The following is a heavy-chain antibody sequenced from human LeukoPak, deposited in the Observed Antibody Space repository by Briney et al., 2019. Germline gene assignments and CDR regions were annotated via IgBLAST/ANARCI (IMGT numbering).Heavy chain of an antibody. Sequence: ASVKVSCKASGYTFTSYDINWVRQATGQGLEWMGWMNPNSGNTGYAQKFQGRVTMTRNTSISTAYMELSSLRSEDTAVYYCARLGYYYGSGSYIYYYYYYMDVWGKGTTVTIPS. CDR2: MNPNSGNT. CDR1: GYTFTSYD. D-gene: IGHD3-10*01. CDR3: ARLGYYYGSGSYIYYYYYYMDV. V-gene: IGHV1-8*01. J-gene: IGHJ6*03.